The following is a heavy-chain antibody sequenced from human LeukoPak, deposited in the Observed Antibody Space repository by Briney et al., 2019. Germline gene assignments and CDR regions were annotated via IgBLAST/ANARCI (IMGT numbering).Heavy chain of an antibody. J-gene: IGHJ4*02. CDR3: FSRGES. V-gene: IGHV3-30*02. CDR1: GFPFSSYG. D-gene: IGHD3-10*01. Sequence: GGSLRLSCAASGFPFSSYGMHWVRKAPGKGLEWVTFIRYDGSSTHYADSVKGRFTISRDNSKNTLYLQMNSLRAEDTAVYYCFSRGESWGQGTLVTVSS. CDR2: IRYDGSST.